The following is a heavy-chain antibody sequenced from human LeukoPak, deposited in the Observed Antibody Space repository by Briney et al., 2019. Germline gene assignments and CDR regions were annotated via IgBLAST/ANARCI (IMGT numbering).Heavy chain of an antibody. J-gene: IGHJ4*02. CDR3: ARDVAVAGGDFDY. D-gene: IGHD6-19*01. CDR1: GGSISSNNYY. V-gene: IGHV4-39*02. Sequence: SEILSLTCTVSGGSISSNNYYWGWIRQPPGKGLEWIGSIYYSGSTYYNPSLKSRVTIFVDTSKNQFSLKLSSVTAADTAVYYCARDVAVAGGDFDYWGQGTLVTVSS. CDR2: IYYSGST.